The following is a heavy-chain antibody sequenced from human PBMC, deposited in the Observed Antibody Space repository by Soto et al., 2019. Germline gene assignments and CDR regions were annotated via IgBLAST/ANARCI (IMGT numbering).Heavy chain of an antibody. CDR2: IYYSGGT. Sequence: QVQLQESGPGLVKPSQTLSLTCTVSGGSISSGGYYWSWIGQHPGKGLEWIGSIYYSGGTYYNPSLKSRVTISVDTSKNQFSLKLSSVTAADTAVYYCASPYGSGSSNDAFDIWGQGTMVTVSS. CDR1: GGSISSGGYY. V-gene: IGHV4-31*03. CDR3: ASPYGSGSSNDAFDI. J-gene: IGHJ3*02. D-gene: IGHD3-10*01.